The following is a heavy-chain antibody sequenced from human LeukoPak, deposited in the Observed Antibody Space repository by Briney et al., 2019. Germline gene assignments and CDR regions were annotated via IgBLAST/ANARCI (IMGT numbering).Heavy chain of an antibody. CDR2: SGHRGGT. D-gene: IGHD6-19*01. Sequence: SETLXLTCAVYGGSLNGHYWSWIRQPPGKGLEWIGESGHRGGTKFNPSLKSRVTISADTSKNQFSLKLSSVTAADTAVYYCARVAVAGDFDYWGQGTLVTVSS. CDR1: GGSLNGHY. V-gene: IGHV4-34*01. J-gene: IGHJ4*02. CDR3: ARVAVAGDFDY.